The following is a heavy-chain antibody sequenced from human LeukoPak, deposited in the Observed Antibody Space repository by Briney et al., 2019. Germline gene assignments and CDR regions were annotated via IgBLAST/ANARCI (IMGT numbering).Heavy chain of an antibody. J-gene: IGHJ5*02. V-gene: IGHV1-18*01. CDR2: ISAYNGNT. CDR1: GYTFTSYG. Sequence: ASVKVSCKASGYTFTSYGISWVRQAPGQGLEWMGWISAYNGNTNYAQKLQGRVTMTTDTSTSTAYMELRSLRSGDTAVYYCARDRIQLWLMNNWFDPWGQGTLVTVSS. CDR3: ARDRIQLWLMNNWFDP. D-gene: IGHD5-18*01.